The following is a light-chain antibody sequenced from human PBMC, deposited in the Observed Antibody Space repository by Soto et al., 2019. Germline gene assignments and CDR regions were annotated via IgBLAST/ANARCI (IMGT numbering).Light chain of an antibody. J-gene: IGKJ1*01. CDR3: QQYGSSSGT. V-gene: IGKV3-20*01. CDR1: QRVSSSY. CDR2: GAF. Sequence: EIVLTQSPGTLSLSPGERATLSCRASQRVSSSYLAWYPPKPGQAPRLLIYGAFNRATGIPDRFSGSGSGTDFTLTISRLEPEDFAVYYCQQYGSSSGTFGQGTKVEIK.